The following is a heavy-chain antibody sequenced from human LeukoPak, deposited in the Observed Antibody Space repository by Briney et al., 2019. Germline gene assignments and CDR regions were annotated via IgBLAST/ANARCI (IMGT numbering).Heavy chain of an antibody. Sequence: PSETLSLTRAVYGGSFSDYYWSWIRQPPRKGLEWIGEINHSGSTNYNPSLKSRVTISVDTSKNQFSLKLSSVTAADTAVYYCARDIVATSSSYYGMDVWGQGTTVTVSS. CDR3: ARDIVATSSSYYGMDV. V-gene: IGHV4-34*01. CDR1: GGSFSDYY. D-gene: IGHD5-12*01. CDR2: INHSGST. J-gene: IGHJ6*02.